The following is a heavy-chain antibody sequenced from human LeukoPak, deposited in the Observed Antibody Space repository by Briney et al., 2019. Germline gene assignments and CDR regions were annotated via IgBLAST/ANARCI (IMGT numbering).Heavy chain of an antibody. CDR1: GGSISSGGYS. CDR3: ARGVQYVVSQHGNWFDP. Sequence: SETPSLTCAVSGGSISSGGYSWSWIRQPPGKGLEWIGYIYYGGSTYYNPSLKSRVTISVDRSKNQFSLKLSSVTAADTAVYYCARGVQYVVSQHGNWFDPWGQGTLVTVSS. V-gene: IGHV4-30-2*01. CDR2: IYYGGST. J-gene: IGHJ5*02. D-gene: IGHD1-1*01.